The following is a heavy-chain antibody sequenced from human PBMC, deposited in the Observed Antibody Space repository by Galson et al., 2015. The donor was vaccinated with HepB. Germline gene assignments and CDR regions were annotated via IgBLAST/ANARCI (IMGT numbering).Heavy chain of an antibody. CDR3: ARETVAATFFDC. D-gene: IGHD6-19*01. V-gene: IGHV6-1*01. J-gene: IGHJ4*02. CDR1: GDSVSSNTAL. CDR2: TYYRSKWFN. Sequence: CAISGDSVSSNTALWNWTRQSPSRGLEWLGRTYYRSKWFNDYAVSVRGRITINPDTSKNQFSLRLNSVTPEDTAVYYCARETVAATFFDCWGQGTLVTVSS.